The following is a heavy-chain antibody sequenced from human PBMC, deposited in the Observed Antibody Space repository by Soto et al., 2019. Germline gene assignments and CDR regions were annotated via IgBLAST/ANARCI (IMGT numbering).Heavy chain of an antibody. CDR3: XXXXCGGXXCYTIDY. CDR2: IGGSGGST. CDR1: GFTFSSNP. V-gene: IGHV3-23*01. D-gene: IGHD2-21*02. Sequence: EVQLLESGGGVVQPGGSLRLSCAASGFTFSSNPMTWVRQAPGKGLEWVSTIGGSGGSTYYADSVKGRFTISRDTSKNTLYXXXXXXXXXDXXXXXXXXXXCGGXXCYTIDYWGQGTLVTVSS. J-gene: IGHJ4*02.